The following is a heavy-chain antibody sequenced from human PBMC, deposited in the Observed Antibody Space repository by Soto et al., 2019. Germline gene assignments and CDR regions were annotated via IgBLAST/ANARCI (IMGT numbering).Heavy chain of an antibody. CDR2: IKQDGSEK. V-gene: IGHV3-7*03. J-gene: IGHJ6*02. CDR3: ARGVFEYSSSRGGFYYYYYGMDV. CDR1: GFTFSRYW. D-gene: IGHD6-6*01. Sequence: GGSLRLSCAASGFTFSRYWMSWVRQAPGKGLEWVANIKQDGSEKYYVDSVKGRFTTSRDNAKNSLYLQMNSLRAEDTAVYYCARGVFEYSSSRGGFYYYYYGMDVWGQGTTVTVSS.